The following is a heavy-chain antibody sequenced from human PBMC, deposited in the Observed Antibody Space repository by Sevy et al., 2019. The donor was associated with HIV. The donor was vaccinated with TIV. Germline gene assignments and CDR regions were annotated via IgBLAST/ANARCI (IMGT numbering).Heavy chain of an antibody. V-gene: IGHV3-23*01. CDR3: GSWVTAHLDS. CDR2: IGRGPENI. CDR1: GFPFDTFA. D-gene: IGHD2-21*02. J-gene: IGHJ4*02. Sequence: GGSRRLSCTAFGFPFDTFALNWVRQAPGKGLEWVSTIGRGPENIHYADSVKGRFTISRDNSRNTVYLQLNNLRAEDTAMYYCGSWVTAHLDSWGQGTPVTVSS.